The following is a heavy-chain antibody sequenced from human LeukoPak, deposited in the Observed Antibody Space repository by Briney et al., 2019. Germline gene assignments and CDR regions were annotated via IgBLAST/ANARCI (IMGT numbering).Heavy chain of an antibody. CDR1: GFTFSSYA. V-gene: IGHV3-30*04. D-gene: IGHD3-9*01. CDR2: ISYDGSNK. Sequence: GGSLRLSCAASGFTFSSYAMHWVRQAPGKGLEWVAVISYDGSNKYYADSVKGRFTISRDNSKNTLYLQMNSLRAEDTAVYYCAKDVGNDLTGYYNWFDPWGQGTLVTVSS. J-gene: IGHJ5*02. CDR3: AKDVGNDLTGYYNWFDP.